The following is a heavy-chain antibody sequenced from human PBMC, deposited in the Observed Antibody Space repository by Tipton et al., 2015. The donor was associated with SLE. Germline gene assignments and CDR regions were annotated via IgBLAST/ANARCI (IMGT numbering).Heavy chain of an antibody. CDR3: ARVSDGDFTCYVDY. CDR1: GGSISSHY. Sequence: TLSLTCTVSGGSISSHYWSWIRQPPGKGLEWIGYIYYSGSTNYNPSLKSRVTISVDTSKNQFSLKLSSVTAADTAVYYCARVSDGDFTCYVDYWGQGTLVTVSS. J-gene: IGHJ4*02. D-gene: IGHD4-17*01. CDR2: IYYSGST. V-gene: IGHV4-59*11.